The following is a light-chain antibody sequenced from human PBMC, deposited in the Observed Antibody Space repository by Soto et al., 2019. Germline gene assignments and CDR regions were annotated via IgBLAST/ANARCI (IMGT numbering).Light chain of an antibody. CDR2: DVS. CDR1: SSDIGRYNM. Sequence: QSALTQPASVSRSPGQSITIACAGTSSDIGRYNMVSWYQQHPGKVPKLLIYDVSIRPSGVSDRFSGSRSGNTASLTISGLQPEDEADYYCTSYTSKNTHVFGSGTKLTVL. V-gene: IGLV2-14*02. J-gene: IGLJ1*01. CDR3: TSYTSKNTHV.